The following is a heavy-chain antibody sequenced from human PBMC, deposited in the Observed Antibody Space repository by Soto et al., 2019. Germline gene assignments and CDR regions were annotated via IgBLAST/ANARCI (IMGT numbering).Heavy chain of an antibody. CDR3: AREVSGDQRRSFDS. Sequence: QVQLVQSGAEVKKPGASVKVSCKASGYNFADYALHWLRQAPGQGLEWMGWISGGNGNTKYSQEFQGTVTITRDTSASTVYMEMSSLIAGAKAVYFCAREVSGDQRRSFDSWGQGTLVTVSS. V-gene: IGHV1-3*01. CDR1: GYNFADYA. CDR2: ISGGNGNT. D-gene: IGHD2-15*01. J-gene: IGHJ4*02.